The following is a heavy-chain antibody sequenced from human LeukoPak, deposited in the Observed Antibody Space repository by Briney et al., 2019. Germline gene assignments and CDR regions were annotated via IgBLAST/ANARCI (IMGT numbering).Heavy chain of an antibody. V-gene: IGHV3-30*04. D-gene: IGHD3-3*01. J-gene: IGHJ4*02. CDR1: GFTFSSYA. CDR3: ARDRGITIFGETFDY. CDR2: ISYDGSNK. Sequence: GGSLRLSCAASGFTFSSYAMHWVRQAPGKGLEWVSVISYDGSNKYYADSVKGRFTISRDNSKNTLYLQMNSLRAEDTAVYYCARDRGITIFGETFDYWGQGTLVTVSS.